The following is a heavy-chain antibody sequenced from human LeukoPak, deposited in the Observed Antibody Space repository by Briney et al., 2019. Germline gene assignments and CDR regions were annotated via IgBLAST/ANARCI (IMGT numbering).Heavy chain of an antibody. V-gene: IGHV3-23*01. D-gene: IGHD3-10*01. Sequence: QSGGSLRLSCAASGFTFSSYAMSWVRQAPGKGLEWVSAISGSGGSTYYADFVKGRFTISRDNSKNTLYLQMNSLRAEDTAVYYCAKDPGKLLWFGELKYFDYWGQGTLVTVSS. CDR3: AKDPGKLLWFGELKYFDY. J-gene: IGHJ4*02. CDR2: ISGSGGST. CDR1: GFTFSSYA.